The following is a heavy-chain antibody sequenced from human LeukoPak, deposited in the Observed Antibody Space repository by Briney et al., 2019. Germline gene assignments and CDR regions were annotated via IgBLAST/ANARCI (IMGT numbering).Heavy chain of an antibody. J-gene: IGHJ6*02. V-gene: IGHV3-30*18. D-gene: IGHD6-25*01. Sequence: GGSLRLSCVASGFTFSSYGMHWVRQAPPQGLEWVAVISYLGDDQFYAESVKGRFTISRDNSKKTVFLQMNSLRGEDTAVYYCAKDRSSGPHYYYGMDVWGRGTTVIVSS. CDR3: AKDRSSGPHYYYGMDV. CDR2: ISYLGDDQ. CDR1: GFTFSSYG.